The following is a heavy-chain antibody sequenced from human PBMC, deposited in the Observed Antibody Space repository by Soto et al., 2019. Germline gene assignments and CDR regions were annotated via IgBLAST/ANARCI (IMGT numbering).Heavy chain of an antibody. CDR2: IYYSGST. Sequence: SETLSLTCTVSGGSISSGGYYWSWIRQHPGKGLEWIGYIYYSGSTKYNPSLTSRVTISVETSKNQFSLKLSSVPAADTAVYYGARGEGQLAAFDIWAQGTLVTVAS. V-gene: IGHV4-61*08. CDR1: GGSISSGGYY. D-gene: IGHD6-13*01. J-gene: IGHJ3*02. CDR3: ARGEGQLAAFDI.